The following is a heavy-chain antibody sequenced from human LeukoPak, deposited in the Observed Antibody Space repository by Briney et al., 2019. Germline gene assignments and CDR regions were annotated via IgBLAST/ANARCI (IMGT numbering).Heavy chain of an antibody. J-gene: IGHJ4*02. CDR3: EKTAYDILTGYFGGVGLDY. CDR2: ISYDGSNK. Sequence: GGSLRLSCAASGFTFSSYGMHWVRQAPGKGLEWVAVISYDGSNKYYADSVKGRFTISRDNSKNTLYLQMNSLRAEDTAVYYCEKTAYDILTGYFGGVGLDYWGQGTLVTVSS. CDR1: GFTFSSYG. V-gene: IGHV3-30*18. D-gene: IGHD3-9*01.